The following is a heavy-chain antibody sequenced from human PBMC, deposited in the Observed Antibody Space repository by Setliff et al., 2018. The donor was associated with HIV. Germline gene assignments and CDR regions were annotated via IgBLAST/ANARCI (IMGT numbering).Heavy chain of an antibody. Sequence: ASVKVSCKASGYTFTTYGINWVRQAPGQGLEWMGWSSAYNGNTNYAQKHQGRVTMTTDTSTSTAYMELRSLRSDDTAVYYCARDRAGDAFDIWGQGTMVTVSS. CDR2: SSAYNGNT. J-gene: IGHJ3*02. CDR1: GYTFTTYG. CDR3: ARDRAGDAFDI. V-gene: IGHV1-18*01. D-gene: IGHD3-10*01.